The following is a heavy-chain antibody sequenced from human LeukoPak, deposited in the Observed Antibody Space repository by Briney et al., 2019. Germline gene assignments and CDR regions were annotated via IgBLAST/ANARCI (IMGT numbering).Heavy chain of an antibody. CDR1: GFSISSHF. CDR2: IYTGGIT. D-gene: IGHD2-21*02. CDR3: ARDQVTSGGGLDY. V-gene: IGHV3-53*01. J-gene: IGHJ4*02. Sequence: GGSLRLSCAASGFSISSHFMPWVRQAPEKGLEWVSVIYTGGITHYADSVAGRFTISRDISKNTLYLQMNNLRVEDTAVYYCARDQVTSGGGLDYWGQGTLVTVSS.